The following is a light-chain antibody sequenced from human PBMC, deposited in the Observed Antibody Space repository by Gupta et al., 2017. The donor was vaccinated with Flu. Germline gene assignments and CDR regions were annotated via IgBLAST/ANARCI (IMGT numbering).Light chain of an antibody. CDR1: SSNIGSNT. CDR3: AAWDDSLQGV. Sequence: QSVLTQPPSASGTPVQRVTISCSGSSSNIGSNTVNWYQQFPGTAPKLLIYSNNQRPSGIPDRFSGSKSGTSASLAISGLQSEDEADYYCAAWDDSLQGVFGGGTKLTVL. J-gene: IGLJ3*02. V-gene: IGLV1-44*01. CDR2: SNN.